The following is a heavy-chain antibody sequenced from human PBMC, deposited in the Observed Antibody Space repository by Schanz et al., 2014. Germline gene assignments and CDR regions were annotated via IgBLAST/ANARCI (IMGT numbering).Heavy chain of an antibody. V-gene: IGHV1-18*01. CDR2: ISAYNGNT. J-gene: IGHJ4*02. CDR3: ARDAADFYDILTEEDY. D-gene: IGHD3-9*01. CDR1: GYTFTSYG. Sequence: QVQLVQSGAEVKKPGASVKVSCKASGYTFTSYGISWVRQAPGQGLEWMGWISAYNGNTKYPQKLQGRVTMTTDTSTSTAYTELRSLRSDDTAVYYCARDAADFYDILTEEDYWGQGTLXTVSS.